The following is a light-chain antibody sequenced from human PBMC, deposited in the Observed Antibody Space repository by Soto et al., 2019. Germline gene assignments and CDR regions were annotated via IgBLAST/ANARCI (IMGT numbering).Light chain of an antibody. Sequence: EIVMKQSPATLAVSPGERATLSCSASQSFSSHLAWYQQKPGQAPWLLIYGASTSATGIPARFSVSGSGTEFSLTISSLQSEAFAVYYCQQYNNWPPITFGQGTLLEIK. J-gene: IGKJ5*01. CDR2: GAS. CDR1: QSFSSH. CDR3: QQYNNWPPIT. V-gene: IGKV3-15*01.